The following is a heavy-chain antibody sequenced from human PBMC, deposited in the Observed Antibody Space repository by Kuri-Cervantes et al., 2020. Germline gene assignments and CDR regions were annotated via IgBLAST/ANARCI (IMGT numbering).Heavy chain of an antibody. J-gene: IGHJ6*02. CDR3: ARDRATARGSMDV. CDR1: GFTFSDYY. Sequence: GESLKISCAASGFTFSDYYMSWIRQAPGKGLEWVSYISSSGSTIYYADSVKGRFTTSRDNAKNSLYLQMNSLRAEDTAVYYCARDRATARGSMDVWGQGTTVTVSS. D-gene: IGHD5-12*01. V-gene: IGHV3-11*04. CDR2: ISSSGSTI.